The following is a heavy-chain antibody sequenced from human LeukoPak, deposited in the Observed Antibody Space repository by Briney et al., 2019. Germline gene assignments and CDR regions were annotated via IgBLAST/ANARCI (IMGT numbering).Heavy chain of an antibody. CDR2: INGDGSKT. J-gene: IGHJ4*02. CDR3: ICDSVGRSGGDH. D-gene: IGHD5/OR15-5a*01. Sequence: GGSLRLSCAPSGFNFRNYWMHWVRQDPGKGLLWVSRINGDGSKTTYADSVKGRFTISRDNVKNMVYLHMNSLRVDDAAVYYCICDSVGRSGGDHWGQGTPVTVSS. V-gene: IGHV3-74*01. CDR1: GFNFRNYW.